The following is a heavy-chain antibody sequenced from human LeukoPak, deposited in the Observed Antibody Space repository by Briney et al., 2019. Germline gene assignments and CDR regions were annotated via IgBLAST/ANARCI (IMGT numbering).Heavy chain of an antibody. CDR3: ARVGYSYGYAGTFDY. Sequence: PVGSLRLSCAASGFTFSSYWMSWVRQAPGKGLEWVANIKQDGSEKYYVDSVKGRFTISRDNAKNSLYLQMNSLRAEDTAVYYCARVGYSYGYAGTFDYWGQGTLVTVSS. V-gene: IGHV3-7*01. D-gene: IGHD5-18*01. CDR2: IKQDGSEK. J-gene: IGHJ4*02. CDR1: GFTFSSYW.